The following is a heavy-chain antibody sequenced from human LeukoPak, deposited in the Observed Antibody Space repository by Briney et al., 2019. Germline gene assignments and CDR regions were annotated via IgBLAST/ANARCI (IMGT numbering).Heavy chain of an antibody. Sequence: GESLKISCKGSGYIFTNYWIGWVRQMPGKGLEWMGIIYPGDSGTRYSPSFQGQVTISADKSISTAYLQWSSLKASDTAMYYCARQENYYYSSTYLDYWGQGTLVTVSS. CDR3: ARQENYYYSSTYLDY. CDR1: GYIFTNYW. V-gene: IGHV5-51*01. J-gene: IGHJ4*02. D-gene: IGHD3-22*01. CDR2: IYPGDSGT.